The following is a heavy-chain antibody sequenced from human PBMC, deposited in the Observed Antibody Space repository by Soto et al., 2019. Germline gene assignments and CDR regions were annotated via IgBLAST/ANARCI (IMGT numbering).Heavy chain of an antibody. CDR3: ARPNYYGSGSHFVF. V-gene: IGHV3-30-3*01. CDR2: ISYDGSNK. CDR1: GFTFRSYA. Sequence: QVQLVESGGGVVQPGRSLRLSCAASGFTFRSYAMHWVRQAPGKGLEWVAVISYDGSNKYYADSVKGRFTISRDNSKNTLYLQMNSLRAEDTAVYYCARPNYYGSGSHFVFWGQGTLVTVSS. D-gene: IGHD3-10*01. J-gene: IGHJ4*02.